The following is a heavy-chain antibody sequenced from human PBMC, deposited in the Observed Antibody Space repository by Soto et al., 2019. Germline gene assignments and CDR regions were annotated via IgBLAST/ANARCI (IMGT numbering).Heavy chain of an antibody. CDR2: IYYSGST. J-gene: IGHJ4*02. D-gene: IGHD6-13*01. Sequence: PSETRSLTGTVSGGSISSSSYYWGWIRQPPEKGLEWIGSIYYSGSTYYNPSLKSRVTISVDTSKNQFSLKLSSVTAADTAVYYWARHHCSSWYYFDYRGQGTLVTVSS. CDR3: ARHHCSSWYYFDY. CDR1: GGSISSSSYY. V-gene: IGHV4-39*01.